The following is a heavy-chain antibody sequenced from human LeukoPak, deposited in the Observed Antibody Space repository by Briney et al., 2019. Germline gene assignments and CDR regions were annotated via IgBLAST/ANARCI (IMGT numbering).Heavy chain of an antibody. D-gene: IGHD3-3*01. J-gene: IGHJ4*02. Sequence: ASVKVSCKASGGTFSSYAISWVRQAPGQGLEWMGWINPNSGGTNYAQKFQGRVTMTRDTSISTAYMELSRLRSDDTAVYYCARAAPDYDFWSGYSRGLGDEEQYYFDYWGQGTLVTVSS. CDR2: INPNSGGT. CDR1: GGTFSSYA. CDR3: ARAAPDYDFWSGYSRGLGDEEQYYFDY. V-gene: IGHV1-2*02.